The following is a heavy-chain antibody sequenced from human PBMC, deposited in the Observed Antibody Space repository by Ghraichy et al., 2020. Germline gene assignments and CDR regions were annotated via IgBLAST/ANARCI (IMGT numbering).Heavy chain of an antibody. CDR2: IYYSGST. Sequence: ESLNISCTVSGGSISSSSYYWGWIRQPPGKGLEWIGSIYYSGSTYYNPSLKSRVTISVATSKNQFSLKLRSLTAADTAVYYCSRHLTYYYDCSGYYPAGWYFDLWGRGTLVTVSS. V-gene: IGHV4-39*01. CDR1: GGSISSSSYY. CDR3: SRHLTYYYDCSGYYPAGWYFDL. J-gene: IGHJ2*01. D-gene: IGHD3-22*01.